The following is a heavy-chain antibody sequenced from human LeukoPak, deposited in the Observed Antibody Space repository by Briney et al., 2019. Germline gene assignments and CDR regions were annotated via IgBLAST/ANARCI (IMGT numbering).Heavy chain of an antibody. J-gene: IGHJ4*02. Sequence: GGSLRLSCAASGFTFSSYGMHWVRQAPGKGLEWVAFIRYDGSNKYYADSVKGRFTISRDNSKNTLYLQMNSLRAEDTAVYYCAKGGGGYDSSGYYSPFDYWGQGTLVTVSS. CDR1: GFTFSSYG. V-gene: IGHV3-30*02. D-gene: IGHD3-22*01. CDR2: IRYDGSNK. CDR3: AKGGGGYDSSGYYSPFDY.